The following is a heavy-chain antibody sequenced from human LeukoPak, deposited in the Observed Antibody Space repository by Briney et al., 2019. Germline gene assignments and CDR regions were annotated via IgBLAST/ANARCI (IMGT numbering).Heavy chain of an antibody. V-gene: IGHV1-2*02. J-gene: IGHJ4*02. CDR2: INPNSGGT. D-gene: IGHD4-17*01. CDR1: GYTFTGYY. CDR3: ARILTTVTTMDY. Sequence: ASVKVSCKASGYTFTGYYMHWVRQAPGQGLEWVGWINPNSGGTNYAQKFRGRVTMTRDTSINTAYMELSRLRSDDTAMYYCARILTTVTTMDYWGQGTLVTVSS.